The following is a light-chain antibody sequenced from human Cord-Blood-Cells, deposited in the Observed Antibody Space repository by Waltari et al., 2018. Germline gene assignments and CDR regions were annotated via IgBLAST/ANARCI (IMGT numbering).Light chain of an antibody. CDR1: QSVSSSY. CDR2: GAS. J-gene: IGKJ5*01. V-gene: IGKV3-20*01. CDR3: QQYGSSPT. Sequence: EIVLTQSPGTLSLSPGERATLSCRASQSVSSSYLAWYQQKPGQAPRLLIYGASSRATGIPDMFSGSGYGTDFTLTISRLEPEDFAVYYCQQYGSSPTFGQGTLLEIK.